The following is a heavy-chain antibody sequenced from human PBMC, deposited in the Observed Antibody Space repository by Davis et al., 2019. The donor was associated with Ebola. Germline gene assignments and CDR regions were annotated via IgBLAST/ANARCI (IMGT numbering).Heavy chain of an antibody. CDR2: ISGSGGST. J-gene: IGHJ4*02. D-gene: IGHD3-22*01. V-gene: IGHV3-23*01. CDR3: TSSYYDSSVYLEDY. CDR1: GFTFSSYA. Sequence: GESLKISCAASGFTFSSYAMSWVRQAPGKGLEWVSAISGSGGSTYYADSVKGRFTISRDNSKNTAYLQMNSLKTEDTAVYYCTSSYYDSSVYLEDYWGQGTLVTVSS.